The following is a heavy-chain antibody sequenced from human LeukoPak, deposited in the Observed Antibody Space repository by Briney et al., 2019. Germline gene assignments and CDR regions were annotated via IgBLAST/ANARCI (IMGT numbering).Heavy chain of an antibody. CDR3: TKAHTGYTSSWDFDS. Sequence: GGSLRLSCAASGFTFSSPAMHWVRQAPGKGLEWVSGISGSGGGTYYAESVRGRFTISRDNSKNTLYLKMNSLRGEDRAVYYCTKAHTGYTSSWDFDSWGQGTLVTVSS. J-gene: IGHJ4*02. V-gene: IGHV3-23*01. CDR1: GFTFSSPA. D-gene: IGHD6-13*01. CDR2: ISGSGGGT.